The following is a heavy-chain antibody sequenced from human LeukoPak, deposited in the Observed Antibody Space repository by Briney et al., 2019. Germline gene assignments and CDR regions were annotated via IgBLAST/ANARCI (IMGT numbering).Heavy chain of an antibody. D-gene: IGHD3-22*01. CDR3: ARLDYYDSSGYSPKPVSGPFDY. J-gene: IGHJ4*02. CDR2: IYYSGST. Sequence: PSETLPLTCTVSGGSISSYYWSWIRQPPGKGLEWIGYIYYSGSTNYNPSLKSRVTISVDTSKNQFSLKLSSVTAADTAVYYCARLDYYDSSGYSPKPVSGPFDYWGQGTLVTVSS. V-gene: IGHV4-59*01. CDR1: GGSISSYY.